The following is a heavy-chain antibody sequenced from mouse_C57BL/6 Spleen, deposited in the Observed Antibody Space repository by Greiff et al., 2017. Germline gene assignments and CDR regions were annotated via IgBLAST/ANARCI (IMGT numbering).Heavy chain of an antibody. Sequence: VQLQQSGAELVRPGTSVKVSCKASGYAFTNYLIEWVRQRPGQGLEWIGVINPGGGGTNYNEKFTGKATLTADKSSSTAYMQLSSLTAEDSAVYFCARGYSYAMDYWGQGTSVTVSS. CDR2: INPGGGGT. J-gene: IGHJ4*01. V-gene: IGHV1-54*01. CDR3: ARGYSYAMDY. CDR1: GYAFTNYL.